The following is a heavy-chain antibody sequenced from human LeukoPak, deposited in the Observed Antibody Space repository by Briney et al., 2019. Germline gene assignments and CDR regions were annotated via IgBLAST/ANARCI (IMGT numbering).Heavy chain of an antibody. CDR2: IYYSGST. J-gene: IGHJ6*03. D-gene: IGHD6-13*01. CDR3: ARDFPAAGTDYYYMDV. Sequence: PSETLSLTCTVSGASITTYYWSWIRQPPGKGLEWIGYIYYSGSTNYNPSLKSRVTISVDTSKNQFSLKLSSVTAADTAVYYCARDFPAAGTDYYYMDVWGKGTTVTISS. CDR1: GASITTYY. V-gene: IGHV4-59*01.